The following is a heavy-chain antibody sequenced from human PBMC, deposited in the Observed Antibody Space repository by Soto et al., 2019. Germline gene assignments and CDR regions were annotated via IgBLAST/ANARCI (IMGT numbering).Heavy chain of an antibody. CDR3: ARGGTYRTPLTRDWFDP. V-gene: IGHV4-4*02. CDR1: GGSISSSKW. CDR2: IYHSGST. D-gene: IGHD3-16*01. J-gene: IGHJ5*02. Sequence: SETLSLTCAVSGGSISSSKWWSWVRQPPGKGLEWIGEIYHSGSTNYNPSLKSRVTISVDKSKNQFSLKLSSVTAADTAVYYCARGGTYRTPLTRDWFDPWGQGTLVTVS.